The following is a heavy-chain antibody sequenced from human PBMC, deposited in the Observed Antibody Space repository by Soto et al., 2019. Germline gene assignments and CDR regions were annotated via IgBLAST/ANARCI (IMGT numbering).Heavy chain of an antibody. Sequence: EVQLVESGGGLLQAGGSLRLSCAASGFTLSSYDMHWVRQATGKGLEWVSVIGTAGHAYYAGSVKGRFTITRENAKNTLVLQMDSLRAEDTAIYYCAKDSNKYSSSLRGRYFDYWGQGTLVTVSS. D-gene: IGHD3-22*01. CDR2: IGTAGHA. J-gene: IGHJ4*02. CDR3: AKDSNKYSSSLRGRYFDY. CDR1: GFTLSSYD. V-gene: IGHV3-13*01.